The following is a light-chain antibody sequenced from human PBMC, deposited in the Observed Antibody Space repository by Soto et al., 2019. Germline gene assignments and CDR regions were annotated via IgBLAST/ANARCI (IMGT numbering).Light chain of an antibody. CDR1: QSISSY. Sequence: DIQMTQFLSSLSASVEDRIIITCLASQSISSYLNWYQQKPGKAPKLLIYAASSLQSGVPSRFSGSGSGTDFALTISSLQPEDSAVYYCQQSHSSPLSFGGGTKVDIK. CDR2: AAS. J-gene: IGKJ4*01. CDR3: QQSHSSPLS. V-gene: IGKV1-39*01.